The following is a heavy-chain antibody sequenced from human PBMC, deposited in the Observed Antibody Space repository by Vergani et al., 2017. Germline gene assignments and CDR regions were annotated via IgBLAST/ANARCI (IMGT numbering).Heavy chain of an antibody. V-gene: IGHV3-23*03. D-gene: IGHD2-15*01. J-gene: IGHJ3*01. CDR2: IYSGGSST. CDR1: GFTFSSYA. CDR3: TKARKSVVAGDSSNV. Sequence: EVQLLESGGGLVQPGGFLRLSCAASGFTFSSYAMSWVRPAPGKGLEWVSVIYSGGSSTYYADSVKGRFTISRDNSKNTLYLQMNCLRAEDTAVYYCTKARKSVVAGDSSNVWGQGTIVTVS.